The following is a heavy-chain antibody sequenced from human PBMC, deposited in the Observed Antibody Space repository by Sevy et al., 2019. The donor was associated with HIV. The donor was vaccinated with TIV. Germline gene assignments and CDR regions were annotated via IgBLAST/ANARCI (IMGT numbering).Heavy chain of an antibody. D-gene: IGHD3-9*01. J-gene: IGHJ3*02. V-gene: IGHV3-30-3*01. CDR1: GFTFSSYA. Sequence: SLRLSCAASGFTFSSYAMHWVRQAPGKGLEWVAVISYDGSNKYYADSVKGRFTISRDNSKNTLYLQMNSLRAEDTAVYYCARPLGSGDWLLHHPDAFDIWGQGTMVTVSS. CDR2: ISYDGSNK. CDR3: ARPLGSGDWLLHHPDAFDI.